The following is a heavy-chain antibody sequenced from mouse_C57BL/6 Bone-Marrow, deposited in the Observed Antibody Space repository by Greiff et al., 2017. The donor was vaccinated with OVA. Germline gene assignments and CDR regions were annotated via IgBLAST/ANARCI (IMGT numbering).Heavy chain of an antibody. CDR2: ISSGGSYT. D-gene: IGHD1-1*01. Sequence: EVMLVESGGDLVKPGGSLKLSCAASGFTFSSYGMSWVRQTPDKRLEWVATISSGGSYTYYPASVKGRFTISRDSAKNNQYLQKCSLTAENTAMYYCARRGSYWYFDVWGTGTTVTVSS. CDR1: GFTFSSYG. V-gene: IGHV5-6*02. CDR3: ARRGSYWYFDV. J-gene: IGHJ1*03.